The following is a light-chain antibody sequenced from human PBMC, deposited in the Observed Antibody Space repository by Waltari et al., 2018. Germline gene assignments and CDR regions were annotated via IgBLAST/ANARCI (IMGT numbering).Light chain of an antibody. Sequence: EIVMTQSPATLSVSPGERATLSCRASQSVSSNLAWYQQKPGQAPRPLIYGASTRATGIPARVSGSGSGTEFTLTISSLQSEDFAVYYCQQYNNWPPWTFGQGTKVEIK. CDR1: QSVSSN. V-gene: IGKV3-15*01. J-gene: IGKJ1*01. CDR3: QQYNNWPPWT. CDR2: GAS.